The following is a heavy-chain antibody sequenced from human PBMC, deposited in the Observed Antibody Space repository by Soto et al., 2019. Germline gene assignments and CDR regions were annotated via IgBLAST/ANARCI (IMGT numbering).Heavy chain of an antibody. CDR3: ARYGSGSYPYYYYGMDV. CDR2: IIPIFGTA. J-gene: IGHJ6*02. Sequence: GASVKVSCKASGGTFSSYAISWVRQAPGQGLEWMGGIIPIFGTANYAQKLQGRVTITADESTSTAYMELSSLRSEDTAVYYCARYGSGSYPYYYYGMDVWGQGTTVTVSS. D-gene: IGHD3-10*01. CDR1: GGTFSSYA. V-gene: IGHV1-69*13.